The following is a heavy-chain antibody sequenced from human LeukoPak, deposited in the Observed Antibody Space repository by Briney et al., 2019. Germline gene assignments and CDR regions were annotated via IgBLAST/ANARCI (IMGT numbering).Heavy chain of an antibody. CDR2: IKQDGSEK. CDR3: ARDDYYDSSGYLAFDI. CDR1: GFTFSSYW. Sequence: GGSLRLSCAASGFTFSSYWMSWVRQAPGKGLEWVANIKQDGSEKYYVDSVKGRFTISRDNSKNTLYLQMNSLRAEDTAVYYCARDDYYDSSGYLAFDIWGQGTMVTVSS. D-gene: IGHD3-22*01. J-gene: IGHJ3*02. V-gene: IGHV3-7*01.